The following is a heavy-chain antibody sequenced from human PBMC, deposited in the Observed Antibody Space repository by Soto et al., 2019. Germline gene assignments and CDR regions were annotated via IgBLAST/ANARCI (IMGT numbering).Heavy chain of an antibody. CDR3: AHRPAWSPYNFWSAWNWLDP. CDR1: GFSLTTSGVG. J-gene: IGHJ5*02. V-gene: IGHV2-5*02. Sequence: SGPTLVNPTQTLTLTCTFSGFSLTTSGVGVGWIRQPPGKALEWLALIYWDDDKRYSPSLKSRLTITKDTSKNQVVLTMTNMDPVDTGTYYCAHRPAWSPYNFWSAWNWLDPWGQGTLVTVSS. CDR2: IYWDDDK. D-gene: IGHD3-3*01.